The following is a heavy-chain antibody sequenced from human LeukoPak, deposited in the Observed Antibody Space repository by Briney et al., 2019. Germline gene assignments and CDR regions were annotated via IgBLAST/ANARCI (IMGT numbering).Heavy chain of an antibody. V-gene: IGHV3-23*01. J-gene: IGHJ3*01. CDR1: GFTFSTYA. D-gene: IGHD2-8*02. CDR2: VDDTSNYI. Sequence: SGGSLRLSCGASGFTFSTYAMTWVRQAPGKGLEWVSSVDDTSNYIYYADSVKGRFTISRDNSRSTLYLQMNSLRDEDTAVYYCAKDRHSHTGLGAFDVWGQGTKVTVSS. CDR3: AKDRHSHTGLGAFDV.